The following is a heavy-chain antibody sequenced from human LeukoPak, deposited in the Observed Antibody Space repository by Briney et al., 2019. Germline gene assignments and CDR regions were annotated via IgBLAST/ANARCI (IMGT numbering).Heavy chain of an antibody. D-gene: IGHD1-26*01. V-gene: IGHV5-51*01. Sequence: PGESLKISCKGSGYTFTTYWIGWVRQMPGKGLEWIGIIYPGDSDTRYSPSFQGQVTISVDKSISTAYLQWSSLKASDTAMYYCARHQIVGATRSPFDYWGQGTLVTVSS. CDR1: GYTFTTYW. CDR3: ARHQIVGATRSPFDY. CDR2: IYPGDSDT. J-gene: IGHJ4*02.